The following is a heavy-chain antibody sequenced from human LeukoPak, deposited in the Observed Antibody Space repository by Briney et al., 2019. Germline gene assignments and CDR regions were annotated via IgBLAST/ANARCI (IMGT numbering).Heavy chain of an antibody. Sequence: ASVKVSCKASGYTFTGYYMHWVRQAPGQGLEGMGWINPNSGGTNYAQKFQGRVTVTRDTSISTAYMELSRLRSDDTAVYYCGRVGGYYDSSGYWLDYWGQGTLVTVSS. CDR3: GRVGGYYDSSGYWLDY. D-gene: IGHD3-22*01. J-gene: IGHJ4*02. CDR2: INPNSGGT. CDR1: GYTFTGYY. V-gene: IGHV1-2*02.